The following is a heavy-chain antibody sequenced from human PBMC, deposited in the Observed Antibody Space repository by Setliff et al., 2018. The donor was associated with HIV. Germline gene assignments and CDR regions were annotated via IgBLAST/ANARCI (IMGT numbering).Heavy chain of an antibody. D-gene: IGHD4-4*01. CDR2: VNPSDGST. J-gene: IGHJ4*02. V-gene: IGHV1-46*01. CDR3: ARTSSALTTRGEYYFDY. CDR1: GGTFSNFA. Sequence: ASVKVSCKASGGTFSNFAINWVRQAPGQGLEWMEIVNPSDGSTSNSQKFQGRVTMTRDTSTSTVYMEVNSLRSEDTAVYFCARTSSALTTRGEYYFDYWGQGTLVTVSS.